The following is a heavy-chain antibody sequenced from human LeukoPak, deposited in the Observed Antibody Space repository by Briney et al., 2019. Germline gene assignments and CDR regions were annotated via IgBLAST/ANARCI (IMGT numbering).Heavy chain of an antibody. CDR3: ARDHYRKLAAAIWFDP. J-gene: IGHJ5*02. V-gene: IGHV4-61*02. D-gene: IGHD6-13*01. CDR2: IYTSRST. Sequence: SQTLSLTCTASGGSISSGSYYWSWIRQPAGKGLEWIGRIYTSRSTNYNPSLKSRVTISVDTSKNQFSLKLSSVTAADTAVYYCARDHYRKLAAAIWFDPWGQGTLVTVSS. CDR1: GGSISSGSYY.